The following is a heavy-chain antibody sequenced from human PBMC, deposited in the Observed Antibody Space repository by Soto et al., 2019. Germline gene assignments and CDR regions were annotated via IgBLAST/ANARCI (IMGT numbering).Heavy chain of an antibody. D-gene: IGHD3-10*01. CDR2: ISSSSSYI. V-gene: IGHV3-21*01. CDR1: GFTFSSYS. Sequence: PGGSLRLSCAASGFTFSSYSMNWVRQAPGKGLEWVSSISSSSSYIYYADSVKGRFTISRDNAKNSLYLQMNSLRAEDTAVYYCARDYYGSGSRSYGMDVWGQGTTVTVSS. CDR3: ARDYYGSGSRSYGMDV. J-gene: IGHJ6*02.